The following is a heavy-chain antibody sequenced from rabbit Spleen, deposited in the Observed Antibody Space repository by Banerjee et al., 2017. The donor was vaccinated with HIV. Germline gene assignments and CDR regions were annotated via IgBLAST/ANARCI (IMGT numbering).Heavy chain of an antibody. CDR3: ARDLVGVIGWNFYL. CDR1: GFSFSSSYW. CDR2: INAATGKP. D-gene: IGHD1-1*01. V-gene: IGHV1S45*01. J-gene: IGHJ4*01. Sequence: QEQLEESGGDLVKPEGSLTLTCTASGFSFSSSYWMCWVRQAPGKGLEWIACINAATGKPVYATWAKGRFTISRTSSTTVTLRMTSLTAADRAAYFCARDLVGVIGWNFYLWGQGTLVTVS.